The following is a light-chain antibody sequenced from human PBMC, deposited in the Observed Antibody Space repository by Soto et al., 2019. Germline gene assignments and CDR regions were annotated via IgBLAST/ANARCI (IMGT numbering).Light chain of an antibody. V-gene: IGKV4-1*01. CDR1: QSVLYSSNNKNY. J-gene: IGKJ4*01. Sequence: EIVVTQSPDSLAVSLGERATINCKSSQSVLYSSNNKNYLAWYQQKPRQPPKLLIYWASTRESGVPDRFSGSGSGTDFILTISSLQAEDVAVYYCQQYYSPPLTFGGGTKVDIK. CDR3: QQYYSPPLT. CDR2: WAS.